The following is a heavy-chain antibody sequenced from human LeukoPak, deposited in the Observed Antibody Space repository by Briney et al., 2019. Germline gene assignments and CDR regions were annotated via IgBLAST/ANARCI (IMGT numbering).Heavy chain of an antibody. CDR1: GFTFSSYS. J-gene: IGHJ6*03. Sequence: GGSLRLSCAASGFTFSSYSMNWVRQAPGKGLEWVSSISGSSSYIYYADSVKGRFTISRDNAKNSLYLQMNSLRAEDTAVYYCARDGNSNPLYYYYMDVWGKGTTVTVSS. CDR2: ISGSSSYI. V-gene: IGHV3-21*01. CDR3: ARDGNSNPLYYYYMDV. D-gene: IGHD4-11*01.